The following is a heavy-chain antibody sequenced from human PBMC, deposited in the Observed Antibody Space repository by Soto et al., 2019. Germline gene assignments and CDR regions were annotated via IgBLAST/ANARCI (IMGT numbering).Heavy chain of an antibody. CDR1: GYTLTAYY. J-gene: IGHJ5*02. Sequence: RASVKVSCKASGYTLTAYYMHWVRQAPGQGLEWMGWINPNSDDRKYAQKFQGRVTMTTDTSISTGYMELSRLRSDDTAVYFCLGGGMLIEAIEAWFDPWGQGTLVTVSS. D-gene: IGHD3-10*02. CDR3: LGGGMLIEAIEAWFDP. V-gene: IGHV1-2*02. CDR2: INPNSDDR.